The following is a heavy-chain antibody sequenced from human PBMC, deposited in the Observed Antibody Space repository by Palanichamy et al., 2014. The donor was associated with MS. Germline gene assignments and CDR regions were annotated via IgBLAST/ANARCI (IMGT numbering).Heavy chain of an antibody. Sequence: DVQLVESGGGLVKPGGSLRLSCVASGFNFNASSMTWFRQTPRKGLEWVSSISSGGTYIYYADSMKGRFTISRDNARNSLYLQMSGLRGDDTALYFCASGALGVVATSWFEKWGQGTLVTVSS. J-gene: IGHJ4*02. CDR1: GFNFNASS. D-gene: IGHD2-15*01. CDR2: ISSGGTYI. V-gene: IGHV3-21*02. CDR3: ASGALGVVATSWFEK.